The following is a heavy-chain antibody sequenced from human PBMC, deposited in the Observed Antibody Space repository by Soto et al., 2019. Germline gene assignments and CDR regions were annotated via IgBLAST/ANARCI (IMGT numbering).Heavy chain of an antibody. J-gene: IGHJ6*02. Sequence: LEWVSGINWNSGSIGYADSVKGRFTISRDNAKTSLYLQMNSLRAEDTALYYCAKDRGSGSYAAKYYYYGMDVWGQGTTVTVSS. CDR3: AKDRGSGSYAAKYYYYGMDV. CDR2: INWNSGSI. D-gene: IGHD3-10*01. V-gene: IGHV3-9*01.